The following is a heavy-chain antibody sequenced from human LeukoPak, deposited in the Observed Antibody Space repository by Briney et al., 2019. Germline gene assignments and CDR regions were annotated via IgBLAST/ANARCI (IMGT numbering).Heavy chain of an antibody. V-gene: IGHV3-7*01. CDR2: IKQDGSEK. D-gene: IGHD3-3*01. CDR3: ARDRNTDFWSGYYTNYFDY. J-gene: IGHJ4*02. CDR1: GFTFSSHG. Sequence: GGSLRLSCAASGFTFSSHGMNWVRQAPGKGLEWVATIKQDGSEKYYVDSVKGRFTISRDNAKNSLYLQMNSLRAEDTAVYYCARDRNTDFWSGYYTNYFDYWGQGTLVTVSS.